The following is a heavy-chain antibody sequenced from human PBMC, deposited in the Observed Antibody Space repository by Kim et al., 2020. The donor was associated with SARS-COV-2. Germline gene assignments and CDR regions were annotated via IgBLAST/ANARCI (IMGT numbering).Heavy chain of an antibody. CDR2: IYYSGST. V-gene: IGHV4-39*01. Sequence: SETLSLTCTVSGGSISSSSYYWGWIRQPPGKGLEWIGSIYYSGSTYYNPSLKSRVTISVDTSKNQFSLKLSSVTAADTAVYYCARQEAQSRGGWFDPWGQGTLVTVSS. D-gene: IGHD3-10*01. CDR1: GGSISSSSYY. J-gene: IGHJ5*02. CDR3: ARQEAQSRGGWFDP.